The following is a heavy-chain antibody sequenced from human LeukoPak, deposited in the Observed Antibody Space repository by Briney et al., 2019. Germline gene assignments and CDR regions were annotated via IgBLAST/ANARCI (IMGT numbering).Heavy chain of an antibody. V-gene: IGHV5-51*01. CDR3: ARHRVVAAAGIDY. CDR2: IYPGDSDT. CDR1: GYSFTSYW. Sequence: GESLKISCKGSGYSFTSYWIGWVRQMPGKGLEWMGIIYPGDSDTRYSPSSQGQVTISADKSISTAYLQWSSLKASDTAMYYCARHRVVAAAGIDYWGQGTLVTVSS. J-gene: IGHJ4*02. D-gene: IGHD6-13*01.